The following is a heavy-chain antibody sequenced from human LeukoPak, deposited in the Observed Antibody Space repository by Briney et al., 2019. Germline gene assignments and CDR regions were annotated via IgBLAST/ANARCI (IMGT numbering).Heavy chain of an antibody. V-gene: IGHV3-30-3*01. CDR2: ISDDGSKK. Sequence: PGGSPRLSCAVSGFTFSKYAMHWVRQAPDKGLEWVAVISDDGSKKQSADSVKGRFTISRDNSNKTLYLQMNSLRGEDTAVYYCARDPYGDYPSDAQGVGNYFDYWGQGTLVTVSS. CDR1: GFTFSKYA. CDR3: ARDPYGDYPSDAQGVGNYFDY. D-gene: IGHD4-17*01. J-gene: IGHJ4*02.